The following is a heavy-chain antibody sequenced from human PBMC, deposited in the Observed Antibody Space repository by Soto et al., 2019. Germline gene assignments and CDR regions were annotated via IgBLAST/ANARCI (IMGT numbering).Heavy chain of an antibody. CDR3: ASRITMVRGVRRFDY. CDR2: IYYSGST. V-gene: IGHV4-39*01. J-gene: IGHJ4*02. D-gene: IGHD3-10*01. Sequence: QLQLQESGPGLVKPSETLSLTCTVSGGSINSSSYYWGWIRQPPGKGLEWIGSIYYSGSTYYNPSLKSRVTISVDTSKNQFSLKLSSVTAADTAVYYCASRITMVRGVRRFDYWGQGTLVTVSS. CDR1: GGSINSSSYY.